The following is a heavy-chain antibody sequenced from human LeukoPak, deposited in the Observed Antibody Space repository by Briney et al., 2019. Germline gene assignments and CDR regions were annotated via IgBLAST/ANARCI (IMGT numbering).Heavy chain of an antibody. V-gene: IGHV3-64*01. J-gene: IGHJ3*02. D-gene: IGHD5-24*01. CDR3: AREDRDRDAFDI. Sequence: GGSLRLSCAASGFAFRKYSIHWVRQAPGKGLEYVSGISRDGGTADYANSVKGRFTISRDNSKNTLYLQMGSLRAEDMAVYCCAREDRDRDAFDIWGQGTMVTVSS. CDR2: ISRDGGTA. CDR1: GFAFRKYS.